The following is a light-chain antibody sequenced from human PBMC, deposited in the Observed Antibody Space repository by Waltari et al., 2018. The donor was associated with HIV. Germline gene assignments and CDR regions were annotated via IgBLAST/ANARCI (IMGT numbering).Light chain of an antibody. CDR3: AAWDDSLHGGV. Sequence: QSELTQPPSASGTPGQRVTFSCSGSSSNIGSNAVNWYQHLPGTAPKLLIYNNNQRPSGVPDRFSGSKAGTSASLAITGLQSEDEADYYCAAWDDSLHGGVFG. CDR2: NNN. V-gene: IGLV1-44*01. CDR1: SSNIGSNA. J-gene: IGLJ1*01.